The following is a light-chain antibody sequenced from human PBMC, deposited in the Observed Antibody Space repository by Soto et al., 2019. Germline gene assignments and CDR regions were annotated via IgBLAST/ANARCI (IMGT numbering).Light chain of an antibody. Sequence: DIQMTQSPSSLSASVGDRVTITFRASQSISDYLNWYQQKPGKAPKFLIYAASSLQSGVPSRFSGSGSGTDFTLTISSLQPEDFATYYCQQSYSTPRTFGQGTKVDIK. J-gene: IGKJ1*01. CDR2: AAS. CDR1: QSISDY. CDR3: QQSYSTPRT. V-gene: IGKV1-39*01.